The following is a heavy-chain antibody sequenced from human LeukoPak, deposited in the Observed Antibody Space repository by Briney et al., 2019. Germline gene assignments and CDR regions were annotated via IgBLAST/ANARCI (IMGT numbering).Heavy chain of an antibody. CDR3: ASEVSGYSYGYDAFDI. V-gene: IGHV3-21*01. Sequence: PGGSLRLSCAASGFTFSSYSMNWVRQAPGKGLEWVSSISSSSSYIYYADSVKGRFTISRDNAKNSLYLQMNSLRAEDTAVYYCASEVSGYSYGYDAFDIWGQGTMVTVSS. CDR2: ISSSSSYI. CDR1: GFTFSSYS. D-gene: IGHD5-18*01. J-gene: IGHJ3*02.